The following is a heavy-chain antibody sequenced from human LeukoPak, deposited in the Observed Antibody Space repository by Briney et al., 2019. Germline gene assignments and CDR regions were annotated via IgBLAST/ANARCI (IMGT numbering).Heavy chain of an antibody. V-gene: IGHV4-59*01. CDR2: IYYSGST. Sequence: SETLSLTCTVSGGSISSYYWSWIRQPPGKGLEWIGYIYYSGSTNYNPSLKSRVTTSVDTSKNQFSLKLSSVTAADTAVYYCARSRGSYVDYWGQGTLVTVSS. CDR3: ARSRGSYVDY. J-gene: IGHJ4*02. CDR1: GGSISSYY. D-gene: IGHD1-26*01.